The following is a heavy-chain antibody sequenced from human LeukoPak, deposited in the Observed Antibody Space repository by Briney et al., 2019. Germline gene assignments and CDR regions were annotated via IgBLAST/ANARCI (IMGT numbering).Heavy chain of an antibody. D-gene: IGHD2-2*01. V-gene: IGHV4-4*07. Sequence: NPSETLSLTCTVSGGSISSYYWSWIRQPAGKGLEWIGRIYTSGSTNYNPSLKSRVTISVDTSKNQFSLKLSSVTAADTAVYYCARDRIMDCSSTSCGTFYYYYYMDVWGKGTTVTVSS. J-gene: IGHJ6*03. CDR1: GGSISSYY. CDR3: ARDRIMDCSSTSCGTFYYYYYMDV. CDR2: IYTSGST.